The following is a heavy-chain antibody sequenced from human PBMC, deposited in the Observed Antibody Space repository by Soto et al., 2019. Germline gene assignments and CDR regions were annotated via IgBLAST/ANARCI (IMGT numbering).Heavy chain of an antibody. CDR2: IDPSDSYT. CDR3: ARLLLSRVDFDP. V-gene: IGHV5-10-1*01. D-gene: IGHD3-16*02. J-gene: IGHJ5*02. CDR1: GYSFTSYW. Sequence: EVQLVQSGAEVKKPGESLRISCKGSGYSFTSYWISWVRQMPGKGLEWMGRIDPSDSYTNYSPSFQGHVTISADKSISTADRQWSSLKASDTAMYYFARLLLSRVDFDPWGQGTLVTVSS.